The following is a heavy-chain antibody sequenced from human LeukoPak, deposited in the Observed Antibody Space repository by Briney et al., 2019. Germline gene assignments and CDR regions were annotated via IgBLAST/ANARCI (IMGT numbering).Heavy chain of an antibody. CDR2: IKGDGSEK. J-gene: IGHJ4*02. CDR3: ARGGFGYVYFDY. Sequence: GGSLRLSCAASGLTFSAYWMSWVRQAPRMGLQWVAQIKGDGSEKYSVDSVKGRFTISRDNARSSLYLQMNSLRAEDTALYYCARGGFGYVYFDYWGQGSLVTVSS. V-gene: IGHV3-7*01. CDR1: GLTFSAYW. D-gene: IGHD2-8*01.